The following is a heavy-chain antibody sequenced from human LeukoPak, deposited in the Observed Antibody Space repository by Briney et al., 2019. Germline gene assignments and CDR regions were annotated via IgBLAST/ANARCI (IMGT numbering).Heavy chain of an antibody. D-gene: IGHD6-13*01. CDR2: ITGTGDYT. CDR3: ARVAKAAAGGYYYYGMDV. Sequence: GGSRRLSCSASGFAFSTSAMSWVRQAPGKGLEWVSTITGTGDYTEYADSVKGRFTISRDNSKNTLYLQMNSLRAEDTAVYYCARVAKAAAGGYYYYGMDVWGQGTTVTVSS. V-gene: IGHV3-23*01. CDR1: GFAFSTSA. J-gene: IGHJ6*02.